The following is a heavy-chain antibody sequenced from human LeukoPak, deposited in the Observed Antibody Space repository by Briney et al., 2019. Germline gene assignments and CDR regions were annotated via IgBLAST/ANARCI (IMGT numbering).Heavy chain of an antibody. Sequence: ASVKVSCKPSGYTFTSYYMHWVRQAAGQEREWMGIMNPSGGSTSYAQKFHSRVTMTRDMSTSTVYMELSSLRSEDTAVYYCAREPVLRLVEFAFDIWGQGTMVTVSS. CDR3: AREPVLRLVEFAFDI. CDR2: MNPSGGST. V-gene: IGHV1-46*01. D-gene: IGHD3-3*01. CDR1: GYTFTSYY. J-gene: IGHJ3*02.